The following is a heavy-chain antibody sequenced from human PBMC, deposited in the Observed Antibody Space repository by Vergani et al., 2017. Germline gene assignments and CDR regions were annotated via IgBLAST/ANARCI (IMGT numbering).Heavy chain of an antibody. CDR2: VHTDGTA. J-gene: IGHJ5*02. V-gene: IGHV4-4*07. D-gene: IGHD5-24*01. Sequence: VQLQESGPGLLKPSETLSLTCSVSGASISSYFWSWIRQPAGKGLEWLGRVHTDGTAYYNPSLRTRVRLSAVLSQSQFSLKMTSLTAADTAVYFCARDQWDDDGPRGWFAPWGQGILVTVSS. CDR1: GASISSYF. CDR3: ARDQWDDDGPRGWFAP.